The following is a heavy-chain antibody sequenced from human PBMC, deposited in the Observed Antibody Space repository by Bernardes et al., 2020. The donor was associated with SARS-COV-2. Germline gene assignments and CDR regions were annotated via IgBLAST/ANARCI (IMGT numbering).Heavy chain of an antibody. CDR1: GFTFRDSW. CDR3: ARRYFDH. V-gene: IGHV3-7*01. CDR2: IKQDGREQ. J-gene: IGHJ4*02. Sequence: GGSLLISCAASGFTFRDSWLHWVRQAPGPGLAWVANIKQDGREQYYADSVRGRFTISRDNAKNSLYLQMNSLRAEDTAVYYCARRYFDHWGQGTLVTVSS.